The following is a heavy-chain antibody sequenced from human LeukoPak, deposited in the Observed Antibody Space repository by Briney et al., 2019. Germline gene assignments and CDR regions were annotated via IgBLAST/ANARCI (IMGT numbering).Heavy chain of an antibody. D-gene: IGHD3-22*01. CDR2: ISSSSSYI. CDR1: GFTFSTYG. J-gene: IGHJ4*02. Sequence: PGGSLRLSCATSGFTFSTYGMHWVRQAPGKGLEWVSSISSSSSYIYYADSVKGRFTISRDNANNALHLQMNSLRAEDTAVYYCARVFWETVNTGYYSDFWGQGTLVTVSS. V-gene: IGHV3-21*01. CDR3: ARVFWETVNTGYYSDF.